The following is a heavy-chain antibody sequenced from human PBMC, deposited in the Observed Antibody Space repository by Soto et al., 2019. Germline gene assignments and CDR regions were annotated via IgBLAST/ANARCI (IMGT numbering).Heavy chain of an antibody. CDR1: GGTFSSYA. J-gene: IGHJ3*02. CDR2: IIPIFGTA. Sequence: SVKVSCKASGGTFSSYAISWVRQAPGQGLEWMGGIIPIFGTANYAQKFQGRVTITADESTGTAYMELSSLRSEDTAVYYCVRVLMNTAMVPDAFDIWGQGTMVTVSS. D-gene: IGHD5-18*01. V-gene: IGHV1-69*13. CDR3: VRVLMNTAMVPDAFDI.